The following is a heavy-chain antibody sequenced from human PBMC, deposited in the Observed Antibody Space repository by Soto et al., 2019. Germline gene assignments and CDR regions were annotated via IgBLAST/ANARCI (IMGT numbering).Heavy chain of an antibody. D-gene: IGHD4-17*01. V-gene: IGHV3-30-3*01. J-gene: IGHJ5*02. CDR3: SRADPTVTLGVFDP. CDR2: ISNDGSSK. CDR1: GFIFSSYT. Sequence: QVQLVESGGGVVQPGRSLRLSCAASGFIFSSYTMHWVRQAPGKGLEWVAVISNDGSSKYYADSVKGRFTISRDNSKNTLNLQINRRSAEDTAGSYLSRADPTVTLGVFDPWGQGTLVTVSS.